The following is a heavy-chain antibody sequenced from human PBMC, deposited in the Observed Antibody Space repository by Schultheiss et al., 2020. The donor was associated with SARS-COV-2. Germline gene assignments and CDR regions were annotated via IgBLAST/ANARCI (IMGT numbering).Heavy chain of an antibody. J-gene: IGHJ5*02. CDR2: FDPEDGET. CDR1: GYTLTELS. V-gene: IGHV1-24*01. Sequence: ASVKVSCKVSGYTLTELSMHWVRQAPGKGLEWMGGFDPEDGETIYAQKFQGRVTMTEDTSTDTAYMELSSLRSEDTAVYYCASSVLDRNWFDPWGQGTLVTVSS. CDR3: ASSVLDRNWFDP. D-gene: IGHD3-22*01.